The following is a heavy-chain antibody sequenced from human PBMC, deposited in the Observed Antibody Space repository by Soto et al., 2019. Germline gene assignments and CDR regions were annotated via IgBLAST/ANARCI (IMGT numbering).Heavy chain of an antibody. V-gene: IGHV1-69*13. CDR2: IIPIFGTA. CDR3: ARAKERRYSYGSYFDY. CDR1: GGTFSSYA. Sequence: SVKVSCKASGGTFSSYAISWVRQAPGQGLEWMGGIIPIFGTANYAQKFQGRVTITADESTSTAYMELSSLRSEDTAVYYCARAKERRYSYGSYFDYWGQGTLVTVSS. D-gene: IGHD5-18*01. J-gene: IGHJ4*02.